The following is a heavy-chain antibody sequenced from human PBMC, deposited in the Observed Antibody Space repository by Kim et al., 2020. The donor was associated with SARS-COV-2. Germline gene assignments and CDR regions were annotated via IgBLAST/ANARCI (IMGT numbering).Heavy chain of an antibody. CDR2: IIPIFGTA. Sequence: SVKVSCKASGGTFSNYAISWVRQAPGQGLEWMGGIIPIFGTANYAQKFQGRVTITADESTSTAYMELSSLRSEDTAVYYCARARVNYYDSSGSPYYFDYWGQGTLVTVSS. J-gene: IGHJ4*02. V-gene: IGHV1-69*13. D-gene: IGHD3-22*01. CDR3: ARARVNYYDSSGSPYYFDY. CDR1: GGTFSNYA.